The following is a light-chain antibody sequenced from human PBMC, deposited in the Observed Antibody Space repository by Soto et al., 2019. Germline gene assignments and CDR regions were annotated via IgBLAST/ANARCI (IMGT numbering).Light chain of an antibody. CDR2: DAS. CDR1: QSVSHN. V-gene: IGKV3-15*01. J-gene: IGKJ1*01. Sequence: EMVMTQSPATLSVSPGERATLSCRASQSVSHNLAWYQQKPGQAPRLLIYDASTRATGIPARFSGSGSGTVFTLTISSLQSEDFAVYYCQQYHNWPRTFGQGTKVDIK. CDR3: QQYHNWPRT.